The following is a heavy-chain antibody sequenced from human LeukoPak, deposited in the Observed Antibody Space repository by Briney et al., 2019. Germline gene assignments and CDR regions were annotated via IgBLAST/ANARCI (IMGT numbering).Heavy chain of an antibody. CDR3: ERDQHFDY. CDR2: IYSGGTT. CDR1: GFTVSSNY. V-gene: IGHV3-53*01. J-gene: IGHJ4*02. Sequence: PGGSLRLSCAASGFTVSSNYMSWVRQAAGKGLEWVSVIYSGGTTYYADSVKGRFTISRDNSKNTLYLQMNSLRAEDTDVYDCERDQHFDYWGQGTLVTVSS. D-gene: IGHD2-21*01.